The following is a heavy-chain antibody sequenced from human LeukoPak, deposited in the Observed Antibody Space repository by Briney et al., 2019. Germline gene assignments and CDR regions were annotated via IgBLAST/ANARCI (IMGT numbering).Heavy chain of an antibody. Sequence: GGSLRLSCAASGFTFSSYTMNWVRQAPGKGLEGVSSISSSSHIYYADSVKGRFTVSRDNAKTSMYLQMNSLRAADTDVYYCARVVPGTGFFYWGQGTLVTVSS. D-gene: IGHD2-8*02. CDR1: GFTFSSYT. CDR3: ARVVPGTGFFY. V-gene: IGHV3-21*01. CDR2: ISSSSHI. J-gene: IGHJ4*02.